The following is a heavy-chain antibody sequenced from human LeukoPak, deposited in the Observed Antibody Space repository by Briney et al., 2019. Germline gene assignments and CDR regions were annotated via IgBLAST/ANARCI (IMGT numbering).Heavy chain of an antibody. D-gene: IGHD2-15*01. CDR3: ARGCPSGGSCYPYYYYGMDV. CDR2: IYDSGST. J-gene: IGHJ6*02. V-gene: IGHV4-39*07. CDR1: GGSIRSSGDF. Sequence: SQTLSLTCTVSGGSIRSSGDFWNWIRQPPGKGLEWIGSIYDSGSTYYNPSLKSRVTISVDTSKNQFSLKLSSVTAADTAVYYCARGCPSGGSCYPYYYYGMDVWGQGTTVTVSS.